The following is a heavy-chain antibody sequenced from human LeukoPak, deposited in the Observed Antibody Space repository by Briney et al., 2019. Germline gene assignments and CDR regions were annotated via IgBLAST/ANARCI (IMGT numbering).Heavy chain of an antibody. CDR1: GYTFTSYD. J-gene: IGHJ4*02. D-gene: IGHD3-22*01. CDR2: MNPNSGNT. V-gene: IGHV1-8*03. CDR3: ARESRYDSTSY. Sequence: ASVKVSRKASGYTFTSYDINWVRQATGQGLEWMGWMNPNSGNTGYAQKFQGRVTITRNTSISTAYMELSSLRSEDTAVYYCARESRYDSTSYWGQGTLVTVSS.